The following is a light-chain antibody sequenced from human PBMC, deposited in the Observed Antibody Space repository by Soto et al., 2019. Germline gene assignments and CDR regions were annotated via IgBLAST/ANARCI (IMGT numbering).Light chain of an antibody. V-gene: IGLV4-69*01. CDR1: SGHSSYA. CDR3: QTWGTGIQV. Sequence: QLVLTQSPSASASLGASVKLTCTLSSGHSSYAIAWHQQQPEKGPRYLMKLNSDGSHSKGDGIPDRFSGSSSGAERYLTSSSLQSEDEADYYCQTWGTGIQVFGTGTKLTVL. J-gene: IGLJ1*01. CDR2: LNSDGSH.